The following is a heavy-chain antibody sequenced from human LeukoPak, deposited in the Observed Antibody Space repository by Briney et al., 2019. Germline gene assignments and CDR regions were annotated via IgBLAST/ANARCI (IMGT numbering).Heavy chain of an antibody. J-gene: IGHJ2*01. CDR2: ISSSSSTI. D-gene: IGHD3-10*01. CDR3: ARGPLYYDSGRYWYFDL. V-gene: IGHV3-48*01. Sequence: GGSLRLSCAASGFTFSSYSMNWVRQAPGKGREWVSYISSSSSTIYYADSVKGRFTISRDNAKNSLYLQMNSLRAEDTAVYYCARGPLYYDSGRYWYFDLWGRGTLVTVSS. CDR1: GFTFSSYS.